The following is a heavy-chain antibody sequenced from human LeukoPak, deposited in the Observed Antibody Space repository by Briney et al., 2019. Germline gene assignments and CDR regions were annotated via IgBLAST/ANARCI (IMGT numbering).Heavy chain of an antibody. CDR1: GGSISSSSYY. V-gene: IGHV4-39*07. J-gene: IGHJ4*02. Sequence: SETLSLTCTVSGGSISSSSYYWGWIRQPPGKGLEWIGSIYYSGSTYYNPSLKSRVTISVDTSKNQFSLKLSSVTAADPAVYYCARKHYDCDSSGFLGYWGQETLVTVSS. CDR3: ARKHYDCDSSGFLGY. D-gene: IGHD3-22*01. CDR2: IYYSGST.